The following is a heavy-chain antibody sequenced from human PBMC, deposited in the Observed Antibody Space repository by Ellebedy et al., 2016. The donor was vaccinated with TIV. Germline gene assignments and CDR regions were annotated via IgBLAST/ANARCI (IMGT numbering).Heavy chain of an antibody. J-gene: IGHJ6*02. CDR3: ASLSMGDPNDITIFGVVIPYYYYGMDV. CDR2: IYYSGST. D-gene: IGHD3-3*01. Sequence: SETLSLXXTVSGGSISSSSYYWGWIRQPPGKGLEWIGSIYYSGSTYYNPSLKSRVTISVDTSKNQFSLKLSSVTAADTAVYYCASLSMGDPNDITIFGVVIPYYYYGMDVWGQGTTVTVSS. V-gene: IGHV4-39*01. CDR1: GGSISSSSYY.